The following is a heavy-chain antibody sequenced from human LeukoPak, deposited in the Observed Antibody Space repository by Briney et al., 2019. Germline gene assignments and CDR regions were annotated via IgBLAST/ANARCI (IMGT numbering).Heavy chain of an antibody. Sequence: ASVKVSCKASGFTFTSSAMQWVRQARGQRLEWIGWIVVGSGNTNYALKFQERVTITRDMSTSTAYMELSSLRSEDTAVYYCAADYLVPAALDPWGQGTLVTVSS. CDR2: IVVGSGNT. CDR3: AADYLVPAALDP. CDR1: GFTFTSSA. D-gene: IGHD2-2*01. J-gene: IGHJ5*02. V-gene: IGHV1-58*02.